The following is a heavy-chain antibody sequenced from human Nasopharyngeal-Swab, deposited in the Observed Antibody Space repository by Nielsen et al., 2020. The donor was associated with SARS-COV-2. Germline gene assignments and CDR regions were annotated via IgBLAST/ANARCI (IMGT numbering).Heavy chain of an antibody. D-gene: IGHD3-3*01. CDR3: ARGYDFRSGSNAFDI. CDR1: GFTFSSYW. CDR2: ITSGSSYI. V-gene: IGHV3-21*01. Sequence: GESLKISCAASGFTFSSYWMSWVRQAPGKGLEWVSSITSGSSYIYYADSVKGRFTISRDNAKNSLFLQMNSLRAEDTAVYYCARGYDFRSGSNAFDIWGQGTTVTVSS. J-gene: IGHJ6*02.